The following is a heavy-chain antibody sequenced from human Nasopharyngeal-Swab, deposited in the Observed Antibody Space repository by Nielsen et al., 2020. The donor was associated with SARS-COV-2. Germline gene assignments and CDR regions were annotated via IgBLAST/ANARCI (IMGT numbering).Heavy chain of an antibody. CDR2: ISHSGAT. CDR3: ARGYRSWSFPSSYYYYYMDV. J-gene: IGHJ6*03. V-gene: IGHV4-34*01. Sequence: SETLSFTCAVYGGSFSDNYWNWVRQSPGKGLEWIGEISHSGATNYKSSLKSRVVMSVDTSKNQFSLNLRSVTAADTAVYYCARGYRSWSFPSSYYYYYMDVWGQGTTVTVSS. D-gene: IGHD3-3*01. CDR1: GGSFSDNY.